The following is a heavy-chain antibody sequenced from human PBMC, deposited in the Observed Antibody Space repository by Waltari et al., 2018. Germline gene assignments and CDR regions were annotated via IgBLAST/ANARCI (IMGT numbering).Heavy chain of an antibody. V-gene: IGHV3-21*01. CDR3: ARDSSDFDY. J-gene: IGHJ4*02. D-gene: IGHD6-19*01. CDR1: GFPFSTHR. Sequence: EVQLVESGGGLVRPGGSLRLSCAASGFPFSTHRLHWVRQGPGKGVDLVEARTSSSEAVYYADSVKGRFTISRDNAKNSLYLQMNSLRAEDTAVYYCARDSSDFDYWGQGTLVTVSS. CDR2: RTSSSEAV.